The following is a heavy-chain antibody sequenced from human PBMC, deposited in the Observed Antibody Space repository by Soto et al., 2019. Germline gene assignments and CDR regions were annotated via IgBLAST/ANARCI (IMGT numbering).Heavy chain of an antibody. CDR1: GYTFTSYG. J-gene: IGHJ4*02. CDR2: INVYNGNT. D-gene: IGHD3-10*01. CDR3: ARDTSRGEYDN. V-gene: IGHV1-18*01. Sequence: QVQLVQSGAEVKKPGASVKVSCKASGYTFTSYGISWVRQAPGQGLEWMGWINVYNGNTNYAQKLQGRVTMTTDTSTSTAYLDLMSLRSDDTAVYFCARDTSRGEYDNWGQGILVTVSS.